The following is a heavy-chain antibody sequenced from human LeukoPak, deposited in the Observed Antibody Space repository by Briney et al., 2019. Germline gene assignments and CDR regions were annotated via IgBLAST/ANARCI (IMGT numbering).Heavy chain of an antibody. D-gene: IGHD1-1*01. CDR2: LNLSGDGA. CDR3: AREPPSTGCYDY. Sequence: ASVKVSCKASGYTFTGYYMHWVRQAPGQGLEWMGVLNLSGDGASYTQKFQGRVTMTRDMSTSTVFMELSSLRSEDTAVYFCAREPPSTGCYDYWGQGTLVTVSS. V-gene: IGHV1-46*01. J-gene: IGHJ4*02. CDR1: GYTFTGYY.